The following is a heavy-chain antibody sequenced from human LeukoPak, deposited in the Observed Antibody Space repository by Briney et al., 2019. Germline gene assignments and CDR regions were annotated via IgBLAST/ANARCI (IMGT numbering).Heavy chain of an antibody. V-gene: IGHV4-61*02. CDR1: GDSISSGGYF. D-gene: IGHD3-3*01. J-gene: IGHJ5*02. CDR2: IYSSGTS. CDR3: ATDRSGYNWFDP. Sequence: SETLSLTCTVSGDSISSGGYFWTWIRQPAGKGLEWIGRIYSSGTSNYNPSLRSRVTVSVDTSKNQFSLKLSSVTAADTAVYYCATDRSGYNWFDPWGQGTLVTVSS.